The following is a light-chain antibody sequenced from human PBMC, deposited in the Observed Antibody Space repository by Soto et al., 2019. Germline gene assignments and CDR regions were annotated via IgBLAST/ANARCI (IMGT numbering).Light chain of an antibody. Sequence: DIQLTQSPASLSVSVGDRVTITCQASQDISNYLNWYQQIRGQPPKLLIYDASTLQTGVPPRVSGSGSGTDFTLTITNVQPEDIATYYCQQYDDVPLTFGGGTKVDIK. V-gene: IGKV1-33*01. J-gene: IGKJ4*01. CDR1: QDISNY. CDR2: DAS. CDR3: QQYDDVPLT.